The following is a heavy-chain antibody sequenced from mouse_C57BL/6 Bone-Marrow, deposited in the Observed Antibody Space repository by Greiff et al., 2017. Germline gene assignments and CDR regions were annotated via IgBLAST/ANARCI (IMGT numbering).Heavy chain of an antibody. CDR1: GYTFTSYD. D-gene: IGHD2-3*01. V-gene: IGHV1-85*01. J-gene: IGHJ2*01. Sequence: QVQLQQSGPELVKPGASVKLSCKASGYTFTSYDINWVKQRPGQGLEWIGWIYPRDGSNKYNEKFKGKATLTVDTSSSTAYMELHSLTSEDSAVYFCARGWLLPYYFDYWGQGTTLTVSS. CDR3: ARGWLLPYYFDY. CDR2: IYPRDGSN.